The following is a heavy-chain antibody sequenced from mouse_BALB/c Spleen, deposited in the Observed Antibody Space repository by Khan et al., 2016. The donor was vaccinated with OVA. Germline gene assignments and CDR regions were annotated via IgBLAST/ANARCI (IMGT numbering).Heavy chain of an antibody. V-gene: IGHV5-6*01. J-gene: IGHJ3*01. D-gene: IGHD1-1*01. CDR3: TRLAYYYDSEGFAY. CDR2: VSPGGSYP. Sequence: EVKLLESGGDLVKPGGSLKLSCAASGFTFSTYGMSWVRQAPDKRLGWVATVSPGGSYPSYPTSVKGRFTISRDNAKNTLYLQMSGLRSEDTAMFYCTRLAYYYDSEGFAYWGQGTLVTVSA. CDR1: GFTFSTYG.